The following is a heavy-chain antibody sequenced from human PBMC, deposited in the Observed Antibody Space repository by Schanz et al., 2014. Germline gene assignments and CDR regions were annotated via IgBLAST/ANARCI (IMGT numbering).Heavy chain of an antibody. CDR1: GFAFSSFA. CDR3: ASAPGYDFWSGPYWYFDL. J-gene: IGHJ2*01. Sequence: EVFLVESGGGLVQPGGSLRLSCAASGFAFSSFALSWVRQSPGKGLEWVSAISANDYDTYYAPSVKGRFTVSRDNSKNTVYLQMNSLRDEDTALYYCASAPGYDFWSGPYWYFDLWGRGTPVTVSS. CDR2: ISANDYDT. D-gene: IGHD3-3*01. V-gene: IGHV3-23*04.